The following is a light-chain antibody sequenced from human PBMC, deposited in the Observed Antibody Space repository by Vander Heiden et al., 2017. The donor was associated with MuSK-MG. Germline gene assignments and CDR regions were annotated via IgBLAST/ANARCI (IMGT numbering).Light chain of an antibody. CDR2: GAS. CDR3: QQYNNWPPG. V-gene: IGKV3-15*01. J-gene: IGKJ3*01. Sequence: EIVMTQSPATLSVSPGERATLSCRASQSVSSNLAWYQQKPSQAPRLLIYGASTRATGIPARFSGSGSGTEFTLTISSLQSEDFAVYYCQQYNNWPPGFGPGTKVDIK. CDR1: QSVSSN.